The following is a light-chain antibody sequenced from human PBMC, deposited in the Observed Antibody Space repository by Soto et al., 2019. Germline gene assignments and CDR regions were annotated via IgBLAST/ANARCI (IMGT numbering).Light chain of an antibody. J-gene: IGKJ1*01. CDR3: QQSYTTPQSWT. CDR1: QIISTF. CDR2: AAS. Sequence: DIQMTQSPSSLSASVVGGFTITCLASQIISTFLNWYQQKPGKAPKLLIYAASTLQSGVPSGFSGSGSGTDFALTISSLQPEDFATYFCQQSYTTPQSWTFGQGTKVDIK. V-gene: IGKV1-39*01.